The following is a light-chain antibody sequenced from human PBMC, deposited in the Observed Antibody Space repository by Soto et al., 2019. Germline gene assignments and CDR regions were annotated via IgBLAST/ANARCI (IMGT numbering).Light chain of an antibody. CDR2: AAS. J-gene: IGKJ1*01. CDR3: QQSYSTPRT. CDR1: QGISSY. V-gene: IGKV1-39*01. Sequence: IQLTQSPSSLSASVGDRFTITCRASQGISSYLGWYQQKPGKAPKLLIYAASSLQSGVPSRFSGSGSGTDFTLTISSLQPEDFATYYCQQSYSTPRTFGQGTKVDI.